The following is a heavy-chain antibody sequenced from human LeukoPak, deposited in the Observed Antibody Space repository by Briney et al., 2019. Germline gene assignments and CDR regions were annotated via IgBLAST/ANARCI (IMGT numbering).Heavy chain of an antibody. J-gene: IGHJ5*02. D-gene: IGHD2-15*01. CDR2: IYYSGST. CDR1: GGSISSSSYY. Sequence: SETLSLTCTVSGGSISSSSYYWGWIRQPPGKGLEWIGSIYYSGSTYYNPSLKSRVTISVDMSKNQFSLKLSSVTAADTAVYYCARGEIGTCSGGSCLNWFDPWGQGTLVTVSS. V-gene: IGHV4-39*07. CDR3: ARGEIGTCSGGSCLNWFDP.